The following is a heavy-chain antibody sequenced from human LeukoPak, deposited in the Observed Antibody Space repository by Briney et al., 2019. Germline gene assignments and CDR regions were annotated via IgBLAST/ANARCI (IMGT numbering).Heavy chain of an antibody. J-gene: IGHJ3*02. CDR3: ARQPEGGSYIGAFDI. Sequence: SETLSLTCIVSGGSISSDYWNWIRQPPGKGLEWIGSIYSSGNPYYNPSLKSRLTISVDTSNNRFSLRLTSVTAADTAVYYCARQPEGGSYIGAFDIWGQGTTVTVSS. V-gene: IGHV4-39*01. CDR1: GGSISSDY. D-gene: IGHD1-26*01. CDR2: IYSSGNP.